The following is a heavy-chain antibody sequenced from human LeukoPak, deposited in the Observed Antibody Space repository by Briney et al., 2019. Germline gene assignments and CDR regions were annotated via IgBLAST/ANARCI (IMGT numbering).Heavy chain of an antibody. J-gene: IGHJ4*02. CDR3: ARDRDYSSSWDFDH. Sequence: GRSLRLSCAASGFTFSSYAMHWVRQAPGKGLEWVAIISYDGSNKYYADSVKGRFTISRDNSKNTLYLQMNSLRAEDTALYHCARDRDYSSSWDFDHWGQGTLVTVSS. CDR2: ISYDGSNK. V-gene: IGHV3-30-3*01. CDR1: GFTFSSYA. D-gene: IGHD6-13*01.